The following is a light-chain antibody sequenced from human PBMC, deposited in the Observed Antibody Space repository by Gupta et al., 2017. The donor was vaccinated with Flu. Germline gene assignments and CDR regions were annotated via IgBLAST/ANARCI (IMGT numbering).Light chain of an antibody. CDR2: DVS. CDR3: TSSEDNNDCVV. CDR1: SSAVIGCDN. Sequence: VTISCTGASSAVIGCDNVSWYQQHPGPAPKLLMYDVSKRPSGVPDRFSGSKSGNTASLAISGLQAEDEADYYCTSSEDNNDCVVFGGGTKLTVL. J-gene: IGLJ2*01. V-gene: IGLV2-8*01.